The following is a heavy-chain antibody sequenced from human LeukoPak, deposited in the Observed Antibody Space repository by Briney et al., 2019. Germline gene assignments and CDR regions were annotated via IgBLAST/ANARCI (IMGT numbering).Heavy chain of an antibody. CDR3: ARGYYGSGSNDY. J-gene: IGHJ4*02. CDR1: GYSISSGYY. V-gene: IGHV4-38-2*02. Sequence: SETLSLTCTVSGYSISSGYYWGWIRQPPGKGLEWIGSIYYSGSTYYNPSPKSRVTISVDTSKNQFSLKLSSVTAADTAVYYCARGYYGSGSNDYWGQGTLVTVSS. D-gene: IGHD3-10*01. CDR2: IYYSGST.